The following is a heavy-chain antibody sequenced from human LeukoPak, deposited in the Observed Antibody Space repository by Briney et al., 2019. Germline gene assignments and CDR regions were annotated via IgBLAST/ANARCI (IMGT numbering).Heavy chain of an antibody. Sequence: GGSLRLSCAASGFTFSSYAMSWVRQAPGKGLEWVSAISGSGGSTYYADSVKGRFTISRDNSKNTLYRQMNSLRAEDTAVYYCAKDPPTKYYDIGRLGYWGQGTLVTVSS. J-gene: IGHJ4*02. D-gene: IGHD3-9*01. CDR3: AKDPPTKYYDIGRLGY. CDR2: ISGSGGST. V-gene: IGHV3-23*01. CDR1: GFTFSSYA.